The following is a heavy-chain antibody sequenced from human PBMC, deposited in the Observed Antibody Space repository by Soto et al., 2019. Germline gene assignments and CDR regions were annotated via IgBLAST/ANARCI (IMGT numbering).Heavy chain of an antibody. V-gene: IGHV3-21*01. J-gene: IGHJ5*02. CDR2: ITSNSDHI. CDR1: GFIFSAYT. D-gene: IGHD3-10*01. CDR3: ATPYYYNP. Sequence: PGGSLRLSCAASGFIFSAYTMSWVRQASGKGLEWLSSITSNSDHIDYADSVRGRFTVSRDNARKSLYLQMDSLGAEDTGVYYCATPYYYNPWGTGTLVTVS.